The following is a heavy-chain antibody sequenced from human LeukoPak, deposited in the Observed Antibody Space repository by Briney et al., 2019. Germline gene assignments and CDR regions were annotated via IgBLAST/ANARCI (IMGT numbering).Heavy chain of an antibody. Sequence: GGSLRLSCAASGFTFSSYWMHWVRQAPGKGLVWVSRINSDGSSTSYADSVKGRFTISRDNAKNTLYLQMNSLRAEDTAVYYCARAVPRETLYYYDSSGRWYLDLWGRGTLVTVSS. D-gene: IGHD3-22*01. CDR2: INSDGSST. CDR3: ARAVPRETLYYYDSSGRWYLDL. J-gene: IGHJ2*01. CDR1: GFTFSSYW. V-gene: IGHV3-74*01.